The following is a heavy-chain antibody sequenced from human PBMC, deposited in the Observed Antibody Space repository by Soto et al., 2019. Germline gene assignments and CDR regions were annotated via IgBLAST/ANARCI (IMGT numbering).Heavy chain of an antibody. J-gene: IGHJ4*02. V-gene: IGHV3-74*01. CDR1: GFTVSSYW. CDR3: ARGGNYYDSSGYYLEDY. D-gene: IGHD3-22*01. Sequence: GGSLRLSCAASGFTVSSYWMHWVRQAPGKGLVWVSRINSDGSSTSYADSVKGRFTISRDNAKNPLYLQMNSLGAEDTAVYYCARGGNYYDSSGYYLEDYWGQGTLVTVSS. CDR2: INSDGSST.